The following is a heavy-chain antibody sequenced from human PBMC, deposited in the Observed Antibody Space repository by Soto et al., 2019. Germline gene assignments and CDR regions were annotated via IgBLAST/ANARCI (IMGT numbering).Heavy chain of an antibody. CDR1: GGSINSGGYY. J-gene: IGHJ4*02. V-gene: IGHV4-31*03. CDR2: IYYSGST. D-gene: IGHD3-3*01. Sequence: KASETLSLTGTVSGGSINSGGYYWSWIRRHPGKGLEWIGYIYYSGSTYYNPSLKSRVTISIDTSKNQFSLKLSSVTAADTAVYYCARAQTIFGIITVFDYWGQGTLVTVSS. CDR3: ARAQTIFGIITVFDY.